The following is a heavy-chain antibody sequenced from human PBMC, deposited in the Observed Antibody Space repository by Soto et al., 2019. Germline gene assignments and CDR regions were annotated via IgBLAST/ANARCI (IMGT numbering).Heavy chain of an antibody. D-gene: IGHD3-10*01. J-gene: IGHJ5*02. CDR1: GGSISSYY. CDR3: ARDRSSVGDWWFDP. Sequence: PSETLSLTCTVSGGSISSYYLSWIRQPPGKGLEWIGYIYYSGSTNYNPSLKSRVTISVDTSKNQFSLKLSSVTAADTAVYYCARDRSSVGDWWFDPWGQGTLVTVYS. CDR2: IYYSGST. V-gene: IGHV4-59*01.